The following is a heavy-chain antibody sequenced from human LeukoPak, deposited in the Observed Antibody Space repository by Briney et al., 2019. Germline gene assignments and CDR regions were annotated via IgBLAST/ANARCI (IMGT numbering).Heavy chain of an antibody. D-gene: IGHD3-16*01. CDR2: IYPNNGGT. CDR3: ESGIGGDKFSDFNT. V-gene: IGHV1-2*02. Sequence: AASVKVSCKASGYTFTGYHIHWVRQAPGQGLEWMGWIYPNNGGTKYAQKFQDRVTMTRDTSITTAYMELSSLRSDDTAVYYCESGIGGDKFSDFNTWGKGPLVTVSS. J-gene: IGHJ5*02. CDR1: GYTFTGYH.